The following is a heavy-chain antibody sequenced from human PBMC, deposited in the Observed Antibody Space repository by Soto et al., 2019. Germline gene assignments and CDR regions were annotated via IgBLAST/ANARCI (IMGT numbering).Heavy chain of an antibody. V-gene: IGHV3-23*01. CDR1: GFTFSSYA. J-gene: IGHJ4*02. Sequence: GGALRLSCAASGFTFSSYAMSWVRQAPGKGLEWVSAISGSGGSTYYADSVKGRFTISRDNSKNTLYLQMNSLRAEDTAVYYCANEAPDPGTIRVPFDYWGQGTLVTVSS. CDR3: ANEAPDPGTIRVPFDY. D-gene: IGHD3-10*01. CDR2: ISGSGGST.